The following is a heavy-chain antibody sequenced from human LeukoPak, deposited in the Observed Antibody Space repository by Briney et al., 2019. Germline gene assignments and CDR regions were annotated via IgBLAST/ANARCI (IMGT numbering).Heavy chain of an antibody. Sequence: SVKVSCKASGGTFSSYAISWVRQAPGQGLEWMGRIIPILGIANYAQKFQGRVTITADKSTSTAYMELSSLRSEDTAVYYCARALGFGELLVNWFDPWGQGTLVTVSS. J-gene: IGHJ5*02. V-gene: IGHV1-69*04. D-gene: IGHD3-10*01. CDR2: IIPILGIA. CDR3: ARALGFGELLVNWFDP. CDR1: GGTFSSYA.